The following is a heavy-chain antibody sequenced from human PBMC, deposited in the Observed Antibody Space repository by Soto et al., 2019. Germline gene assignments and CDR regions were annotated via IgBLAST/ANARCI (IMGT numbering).Heavy chain of an antibody. CDR2: IKQDGSEK. V-gene: IGHV3-7*01. Sequence: EVQLVESGGGLVQPGGSLRLSCAASGFTFSSYWMSWVRQAPGKGLEWVANIKQDGSEKYYVDSVKGRFTISRDNAKNSLYLQMNSLRAEDTAVYYCAREGSGSRKDGFDYCGQGTLVTVSS. J-gene: IGHJ4*02. CDR3: AREGSGSRKDGFDY. CDR1: GFTFSSYW. D-gene: IGHD3-10*01.